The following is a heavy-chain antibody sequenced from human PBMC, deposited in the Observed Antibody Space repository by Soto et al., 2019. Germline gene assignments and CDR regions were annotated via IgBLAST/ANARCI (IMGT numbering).Heavy chain of an antibody. CDR2: FSGSGGAT. V-gene: IGHV3-23*01. D-gene: IGHD3-10*01. J-gene: IGHJ4*02. CDR1: GFIATNYA. CDR3: AKAGGDY. Sequence: GGSLRLSCAATGFIATNYAMGWVRQAPGKGLEWVSGFSGSGGATFYADSVKGRFTLSRDSSRNTIYLQMDRLRAEDTAVYFCAKAGGDYWGQGTVVTVSS.